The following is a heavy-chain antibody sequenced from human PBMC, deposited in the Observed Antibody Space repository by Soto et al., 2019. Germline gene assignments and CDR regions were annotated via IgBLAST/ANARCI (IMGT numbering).Heavy chain of an antibody. Sequence: EASVKVSCKASGYTFTSYAMHWVRQAPGQRLEWMGWINAGNGNTKYSQKFQGRVTITKDTSASTAYMELSSLRSEDTAVYYCGRGSGLNRFDPWGQGTLVTVSS. V-gene: IGHV1-3*01. D-gene: IGHD3-10*01. CDR3: GRGSGLNRFDP. CDR2: INAGNGNT. CDR1: GYTFTSYA. J-gene: IGHJ5*02.